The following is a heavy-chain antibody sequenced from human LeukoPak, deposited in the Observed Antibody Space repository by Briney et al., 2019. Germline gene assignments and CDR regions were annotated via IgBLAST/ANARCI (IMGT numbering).Heavy chain of an antibody. CDR3: ARGGTMIVAPFDY. CDR2: ISSSSSYI. CDR1: GFTFSSYS. D-gene: IGHD3-22*01. V-gene: IGHV3-21*01. J-gene: IGHJ4*02. Sequence: GGSLRLSCAASGFTFSSYSMNWVRQAPGKGLEWVSSISSSSSYIYYADSVKGRFTISRDNAKNSLYLQMNSLRAEDTAVYYCARGGTMIVAPFDYWGQGILVTV.